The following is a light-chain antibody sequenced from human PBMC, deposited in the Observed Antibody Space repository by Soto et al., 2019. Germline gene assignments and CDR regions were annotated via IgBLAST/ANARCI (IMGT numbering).Light chain of an antibody. CDR2: GAS. CDR3: HQRSTWPLT. J-gene: IGKJ4*01. Sequence: EIVLTQSPGTLSLSPGERATLSCRASQSVSSSYLAWYQQKPGQAPRLLIYGASSRATGIPDRFSGSGSGTDFTLTISRLEPEDFALYYCHQRSTWPLTFGGGTKVEIK. CDR1: QSVSSSY. V-gene: IGKV3D-20*02.